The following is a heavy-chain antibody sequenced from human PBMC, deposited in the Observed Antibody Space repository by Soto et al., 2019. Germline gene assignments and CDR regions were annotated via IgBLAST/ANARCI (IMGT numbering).Heavy chain of an antibody. V-gene: IGHV4-31*03. CDR2: IYYSGST. D-gene: IGHD2-8*01. CDR1: GGSISSGGYY. CDR3: AREGYCTNGVCYTDRRGAGP. Sequence: SETLSLTCTVSGGSISSGGYYWSWIRQHPGKGLEWIGYIYYSGSTYYNPSLKSRVTISVDTSKNQFSLKLSSVTAADTAVYYCAREGYCTNGVCYTDRRGAGPWGQGTLVTVSS. J-gene: IGHJ5*02.